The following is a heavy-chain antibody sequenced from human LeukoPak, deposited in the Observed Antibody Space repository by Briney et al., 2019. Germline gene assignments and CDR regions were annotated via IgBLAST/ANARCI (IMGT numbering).Heavy chain of an antibody. CDR2: IYYSGST. V-gene: IGHV4-59*01. Sequence: SETLSLTCTVSGGSISSYYWSWIRQPPGKGLEWIGYIYYSGSTNYNPSLKSRVTISVDTSKNRFSLKLSSVTAADTAVYYCARDSGLSSSPRFDYWGQGTLVTVSS. CDR3: ARDSGLSSSPRFDY. CDR1: GGSISSYY. D-gene: IGHD6-6*01. J-gene: IGHJ4*02.